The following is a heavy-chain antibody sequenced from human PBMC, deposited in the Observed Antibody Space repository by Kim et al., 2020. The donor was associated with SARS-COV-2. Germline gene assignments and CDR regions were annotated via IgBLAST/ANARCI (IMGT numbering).Heavy chain of an antibody. D-gene: IGHD6-13*01. CDR2: INHSGST. J-gene: IGHJ4*02. Sequence: SETLSLTCAVYGGSFSGYYWSWIRQPPGKGLEWIGEINHSGSTNYNPSLKSRVTISVDTSKNQFSLKLSSVTAADTAVYYCARAPAGIAAAGGFDYWGQGTLVTVSS. CDR3: ARAPAGIAAAGGFDY. V-gene: IGHV4-34*01. CDR1: GGSFSGYY.